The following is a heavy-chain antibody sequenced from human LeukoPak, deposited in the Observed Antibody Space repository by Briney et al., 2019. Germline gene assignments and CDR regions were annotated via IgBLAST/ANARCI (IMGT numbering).Heavy chain of an antibody. J-gene: IGHJ4*02. CDR1: GYALTELS. D-gene: IGHD3-10*01. CDR3: AKEGGLGSFDY. CDR2: LDHGDGET. V-gene: IGHV1-24*01. Sequence: ASVKVSCKVSGYALTELSIHWVRQAPGKGLEWMGGLDHGDGETFYAQKFQGRVIMTEDTSTNTAHMELSSLRSEDTAVYFCAKEGGLGSFDYCGQGTLVTVPS.